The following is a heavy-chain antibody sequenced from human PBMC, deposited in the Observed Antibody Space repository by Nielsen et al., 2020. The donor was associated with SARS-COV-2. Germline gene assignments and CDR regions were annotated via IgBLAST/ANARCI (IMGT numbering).Heavy chain of an antibody. D-gene: IGHD5-18*01. J-gene: IGHJ4*02. CDR3: VRDRAMVPFDY. CDR2: INSDGSST. Sequence: GGSLRLSCAASGFTFSSYWMHWVRQAPGKGLVWVSRINSDGSSTSYADSVKGRFTISRDNAKNTLYLQMNSLRAEDTAVYYCVRDRAMVPFDYWGQGTLVTVSS. V-gene: IGHV3-74*01. CDR1: GFTFSSYW.